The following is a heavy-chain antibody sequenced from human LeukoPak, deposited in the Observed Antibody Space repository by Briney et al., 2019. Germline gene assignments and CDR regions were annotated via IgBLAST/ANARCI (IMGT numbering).Heavy chain of an antibody. CDR2: IYPGDSDT. V-gene: IGHV5-51*01. Sequence: GESLKISCKGSGYSFTSYWIGWVRQMPGKGLEWMGIIYPGDSDTRYSPSFQGQVTISADKSISTAYLQWSSLKASDTAMDYCARYRTFKGIAARPPNWFDPWGQGTLVTVSS. CDR3: ARYRTFKGIAARPPNWFDP. CDR1: GYSFTSYW. J-gene: IGHJ5*02. D-gene: IGHD6-6*01.